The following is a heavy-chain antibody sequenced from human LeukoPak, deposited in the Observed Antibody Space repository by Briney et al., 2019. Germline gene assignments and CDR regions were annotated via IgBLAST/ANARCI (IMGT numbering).Heavy chain of an antibody. V-gene: IGHV1-69*05. CDR2: IIPIFGTA. CDR1: GGTFSSYA. CDR3: ASGVLDYDSSGYYDY. D-gene: IGHD3-22*01. Sequence: ASVKVSCKASGGTFSSYAISWARQAPGQGLEWMGGIIPIFGTANYAQKFQGRVTITTDESTSTAYMELSSLRSEDTAVYYCASGVLDYDSSGYYDYWGQGTLVTVSS. J-gene: IGHJ4*02.